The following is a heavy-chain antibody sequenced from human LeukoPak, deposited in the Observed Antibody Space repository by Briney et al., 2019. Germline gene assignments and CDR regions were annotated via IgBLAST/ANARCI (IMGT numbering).Heavy chain of an antibody. CDR3: AKGGKWDVTPFDY. CDR2: ISGGGGST. V-gene: IGHV3-23*01. CDR1: GFTFSYAG. Sequence: GGSLRLSCAASGFTFSYAGMNWVRQAPGKGLEWVSTISGGGGSTYYADSVKGRFTISRDNSKNTLYLQVNSLRAEDTAVYYCAKGGKWDVTPFDYWGQGTLVTVSS. J-gene: IGHJ4*02. D-gene: IGHD1-26*01.